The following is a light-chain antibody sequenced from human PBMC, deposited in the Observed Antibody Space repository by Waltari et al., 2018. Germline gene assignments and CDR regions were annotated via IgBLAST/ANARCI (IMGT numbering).Light chain of an antibody. V-gene: IGKV3-20*01. Sequence: VLTQSPGTLSLSPGERATLSCRASQSLTKKYLAGYQQKPGQAPRLLIYGASSRAAGIPDRFSGSGSGTDFTLTISRLEPDDFGVYYCQQYGSSILYTFGQGTKLEIK. CDR1: QSLTKKY. CDR3: QQYGSSILYT. CDR2: GAS. J-gene: IGKJ2*01.